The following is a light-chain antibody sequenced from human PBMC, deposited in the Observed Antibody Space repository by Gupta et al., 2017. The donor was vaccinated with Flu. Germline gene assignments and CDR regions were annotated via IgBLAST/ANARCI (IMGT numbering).Light chain of an antibody. V-gene: IGKV3-20*01. CDR1: RSVSYNTN. CDR2: GAS. Sequence: TLSLSPGERATLSCRASRSVSYNTNLAWYQQKRGQAPRLLIYGASKRAPGIPDRYSGSGSGTDFTLTISRLETEDLAVYYCQQYSSFSITFGQGTRLDI. J-gene: IGKJ5*01. CDR3: QQYSSFSIT.